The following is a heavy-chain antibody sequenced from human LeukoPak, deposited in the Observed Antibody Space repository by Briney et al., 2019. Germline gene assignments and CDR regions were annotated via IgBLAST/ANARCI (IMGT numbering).Heavy chain of an antibody. J-gene: IGHJ3*02. D-gene: IGHD1-26*01. CDR1: GGTLSSYA. V-gene: IGHV1-69*01. CDR2: IIPIFGTA. Sequence: GSSVKVSCKASGGTLSSYAISWVRQAPGQGLEWMGGIIPIFGTANYAQKFQGRVTITADESTSTAYMELSSLRSEDTAVYYCAREWADAFDIWGQGTMVTVSS. CDR3: AREWADAFDI.